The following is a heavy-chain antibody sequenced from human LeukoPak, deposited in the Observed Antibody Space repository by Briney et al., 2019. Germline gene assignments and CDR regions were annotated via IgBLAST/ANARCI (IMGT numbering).Heavy chain of an antibody. CDR2: TYHSDYT. CDR1: GGSINSSHW. Sequence: PSETLSLTCAVSGGSINSSHWWSWVRQSPGKGLEWIGNTYHSDYTNYNLSLKSRATISVDKSKNQLSLKVTSVTAADTAMYYCARDSKSTADAFDIWGQGTMVTVSS. J-gene: IGHJ3*02. CDR3: ARDSKSTADAFDI. V-gene: IGHV4-4*02. D-gene: IGHD5/OR15-5a*01.